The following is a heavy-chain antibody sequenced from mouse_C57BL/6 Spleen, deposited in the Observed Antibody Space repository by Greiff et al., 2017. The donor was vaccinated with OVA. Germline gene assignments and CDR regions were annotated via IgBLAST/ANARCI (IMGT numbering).Heavy chain of an antibody. J-gene: IGHJ4*01. Sequence: ESGPGILQSSQTLSLTCSFSGFSLSTSGMGVSWIRQPSGKGLEWLAHIYWDDDKRYNPSLKSRLTISKDTSRNQVFLKITSVDTADTATYYCARRGDYDYDGRGYYAMDYWGQGTSVTVSS. D-gene: IGHD2-4*01. V-gene: IGHV8-12*01. CDR3: ARRGDYDYDGRGYYAMDY. CDR2: IYWDDDK. CDR1: GFSLSTSGMG.